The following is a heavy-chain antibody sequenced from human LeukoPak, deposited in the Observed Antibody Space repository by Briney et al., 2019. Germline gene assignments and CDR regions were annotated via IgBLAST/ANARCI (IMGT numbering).Heavy chain of an antibody. CDR2: IRYDGSNK. CDR1: GFTFSSYG. CDR3: AKTYCGGDCQDAFDI. D-gene: IGHD2-21*01. Sequence: GGSLRLSCAASGFTFSSYGMHWVRQAPGKGLEWVAFIRYDGSNKYYADSVKGRFTISRDNSKNTLYLQMNSLRAEDTAVYYCAKTYCGGDCQDAFDIWGQGTMVTVSS. J-gene: IGHJ3*02. V-gene: IGHV3-30*02.